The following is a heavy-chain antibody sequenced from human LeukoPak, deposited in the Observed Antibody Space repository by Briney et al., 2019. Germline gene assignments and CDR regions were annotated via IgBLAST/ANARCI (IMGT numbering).Heavy chain of an antibody. CDR2: ISYDGSNK. V-gene: IGHV3-30-3*01. J-gene: IGHJ4*02. CDR3: ARVWDTAMAPGY. D-gene: IGHD5-18*01. Sequence: PGGSLRLSCAASGFTFSSYAMHWVLQAPGKGLEWVAVISYDGSNKYYADSVKGRFTISRDNSKNTLYLQMNSLRAGDTAVYYCARVWDTAMAPGYWGQGTLVTVSS. CDR1: GFTFSSYA.